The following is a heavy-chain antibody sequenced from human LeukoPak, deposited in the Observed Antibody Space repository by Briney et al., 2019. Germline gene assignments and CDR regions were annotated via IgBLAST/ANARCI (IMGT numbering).Heavy chain of an antibody. CDR1: GFTFSSYG. V-gene: IGHV3-30*02. Sequence: GGSLRLSCAASGFTFSSYGMHWVRQAPGKGLEWVAFIRYDGSNKYYADSVKGRFTISRDNSKNTLYLQMNSLRAEDTAVYYCAKDYYDSSGYPSSYYYYYYMDVWGKGTTVTISS. J-gene: IGHJ6*03. CDR3: AKDYYDSSGYPSSYYYYYYMDV. D-gene: IGHD3-22*01. CDR2: IRYDGSNK.